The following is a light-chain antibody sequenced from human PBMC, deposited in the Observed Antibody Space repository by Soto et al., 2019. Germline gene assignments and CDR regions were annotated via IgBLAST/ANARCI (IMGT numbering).Light chain of an antibody. CDR2: DVS. CDR1: HSISDW. Sequence: DIQMTQSPSTLSASVGDRVTITCRASHSISDWLAWYQQKPGKAPKLLIFDVSSLESGVPSRFSGSGSGTEFTLTISSLQPDDFATYYCQQYDTYPWTFGQGTKVEVK. CDR3: QQYDTYPWT. V-gene: IGKV1-5*01. J-gene: IGKJ1*01.